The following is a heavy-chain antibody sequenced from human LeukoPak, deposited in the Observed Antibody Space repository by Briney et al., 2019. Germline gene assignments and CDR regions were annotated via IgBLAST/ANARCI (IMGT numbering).Heavy chain of an antibody. D-gene: IGHD3-9*01. Sequence: SETLSLTCTVSGGSISSYYWSWIRQPPGKGLEWIGYIYYSRSANYHPSLKSRVTISVDTSKNQFSLKLSSVTAADTAVYYCARVFYDILSPGVGFDIWGQGTMVTVSS. CDR3: ARVFYDILSPGVGFDI. V-gene: IGHV4-59*01. J-gene: IGHJ3*02. CDR2: IYYSRSA. CDR1: GGSISSYY.